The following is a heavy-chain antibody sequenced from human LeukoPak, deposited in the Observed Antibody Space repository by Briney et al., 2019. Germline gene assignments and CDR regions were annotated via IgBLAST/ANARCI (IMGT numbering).Heavy chain of an antibody. CDR1: GFSFSDYA. J-gene: IGHJ1*01. Sequence: GGSLRLSCAASGFSFSDYAMVWVRQAPRKGLEWVSGISSGGHDATFYADSVKGRFTVSRDNSKNTLYLQMNFLRVEDTALYYCAKDALPYDTSTHISHVDHGAQAPRVTVSS. CDR2: ISSGGHDAT. D-gene: IGHD3-22*01. CDR3: AKDALPYDTSTHISHVDH. V-gene: IGHV3-23*01.